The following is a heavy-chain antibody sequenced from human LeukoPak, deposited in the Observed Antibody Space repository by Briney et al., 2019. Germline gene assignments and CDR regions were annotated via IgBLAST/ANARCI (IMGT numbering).Heavy chain of an antibody. J-gene: IGHJ5*02. CDR1: GGSISSYY. CDR3: ARAAYYDFWSDYSGSGWFDP. CDR2: IYYSGST. Sequence: PSETLSLTCTVSGGSISSYYWSWIRQPPGKGLEWIGYIYYSGSTNYNPSLKSRVTISVDTSKNQFSLKLSSVTAADTAVYYCARAAYYDFWSDYSGSGWFDPWGQGTLVTVSS. V-gene: IGHV4-59*08. D-gene: IGHD3-3*01.